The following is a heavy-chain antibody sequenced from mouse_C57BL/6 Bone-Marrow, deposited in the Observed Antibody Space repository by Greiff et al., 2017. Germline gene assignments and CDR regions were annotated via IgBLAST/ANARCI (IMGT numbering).Heavy chain of an antibody. J-gene: IGHJ2*01. D-gene: IGHD1-1*01. V-gene: IGHV1-82*01. CDR2: IYPGDGDT. CDR3: ARGGLLRDY. Sequence: QVQLQQSGPELVKPGASVKISCKASGYAFSSSWMNWVKQRPGKGLEWIGRIYPGDGDTNYNGKFKGKATLTADKSSSTAYMQLISLTSEDSAVYFCARGGLLRDYWGQGTTLTVSS. CDR1: GYAFSSSW.